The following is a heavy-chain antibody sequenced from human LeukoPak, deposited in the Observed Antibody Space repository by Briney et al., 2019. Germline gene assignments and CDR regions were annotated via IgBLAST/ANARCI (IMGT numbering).Heavy chain of an antibody. CDR2: IYHSGST. Sequence: PSETLSLTCTVSGYSISSGYYWGWIRQPPGKGLEWIGSIYHSGSTYYNPSLKSRVTISVDTSKNQFSLKLSSVTAADTAVYYCARDRSSSWYSYYFDYWGQGTLVTVSS. CDR1: GYSISSGYY. CDR3: ARDRSSSWYSYYFDY. J-gene: IGHJ4*02. V-gene: IGHV4-38-2*02. D-gene: IGHD6-13*01.